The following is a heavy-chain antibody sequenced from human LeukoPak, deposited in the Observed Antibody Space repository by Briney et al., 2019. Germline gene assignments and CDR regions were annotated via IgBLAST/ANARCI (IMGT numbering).Heavy chain of an antibody. CDR2: IRYDGNVK. D-gene: IGHD6-13*01. J-gene: IGHJ4*02. V-gene: IGHV3-30*02. CDR3: AKGGSSSWDYFDY. CDR1: GFSFSSYG. Sequence: GGSLRLSCAASGFSFSSYGMHWVRQAPGKGLEWVAFIRYDGNVKHYADSVKGRFTISRDNSKNTLFLQMNSLRGEDTAVYYCAKGGSSSWDYFDYWGQGTPVTVSS.